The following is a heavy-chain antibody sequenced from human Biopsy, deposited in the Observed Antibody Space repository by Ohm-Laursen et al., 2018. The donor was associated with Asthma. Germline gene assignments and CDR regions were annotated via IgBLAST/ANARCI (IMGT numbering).Heavy chain of an antibody. CDR3: ARHWDWGSFFDY. D-gene: IGHD7-27*01. Sequence: SETLSLTCTVSGGSMSSSSYYWGWIRQPPGKGLEWMGSISYTGSAYHNPSLKSRVTISVATSKNLFSLKLSSVTAADTAVYYCARHWDWGSFFDYWGQGTPVTVSS. V-gene: IGHV4-39*01. CDR2: ISYTGSA. J-gene: IGHJ4*02. CDR1: GGSMSSSSYY.